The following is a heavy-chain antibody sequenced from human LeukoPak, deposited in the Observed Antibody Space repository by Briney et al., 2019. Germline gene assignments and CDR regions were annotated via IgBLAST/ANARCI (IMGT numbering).Heavy chain of an antibody. CDR3: ARAQYYGSGSKIDY. V-gene: IGHV4-31*03. J-gene: IGHJ4*02. D-gene: IGHD3-10*01. CDR1: GGSISSGDYY. Sequence: SETLSLTCTVSGGSISSGDYYWSWIRQLPGKGLEWIGNIHYSGSTYYNPSLKSRLSISVDMSKNQFSLKLSSVTAADTAVYFCARAQYYGSGSKIDYWGQGTLVTVSP. CDR2: IHYSGST.